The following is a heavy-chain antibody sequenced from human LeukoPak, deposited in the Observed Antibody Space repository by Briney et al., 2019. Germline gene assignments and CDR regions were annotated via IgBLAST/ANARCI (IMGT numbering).Heavy chain of an antibody. J-gene: IGHJ4*02. CDR1: GFTFSSNG. CDR2: ISGSGGST. CDR3: AKDRGPYSSSDRYYFDY. D-gene: IGHD6-13*01. V-gene: IGHV3-23*01. Sequence: GGSLRLSCAASGFTFSSNGMSWVRQAPGKGLEWVSAISGSGGSTYYADSVKGWFTISRDNSKNTLYLQMNSLRAEDTAVYYCAKDRGPYSSSDRYYFDYWGQGTLVTVSS.